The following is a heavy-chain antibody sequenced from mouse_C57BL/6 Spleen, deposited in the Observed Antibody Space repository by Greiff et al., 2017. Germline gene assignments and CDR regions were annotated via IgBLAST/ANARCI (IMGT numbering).Heavy chain of an antibody. CDR3: ARDDYGDYYAMDY. V-gene: IGHV1-82*01. J-gene: IGHJ4*01. CDR1: GYAFSSSW. Sequence: VKLVESGPELVKPGASVKISCKASGYAFSSSWMNWVKQRPGKGLEWIGRIYPGDGDTNYNGKFKGKATLTAYKSSSTAYMQLSSLTSEDSAVYVCARDDYGDYYAMDYWGQGTSVTVSS. D-gene: IGHD2-4*01. CDR2: IYPGDGDT.